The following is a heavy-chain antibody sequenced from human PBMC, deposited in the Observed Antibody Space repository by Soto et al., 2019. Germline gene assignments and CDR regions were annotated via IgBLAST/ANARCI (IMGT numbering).Heavy chain of an antibody. D-gene: IGHD1-26*01. V-gene: IGHV4-30-4*01. Sequence: SETLSLTCTVSGGSISTGDYYWSWIRQPPGKGLEWIGEIYHSGSTNYNPSLKSRVTISVDKSKNQFSLKLSSVTAADTAVYYCARGPRSGSSRDDAFDIWGQGTMVTVS. CDR2: IYHSGST. CDR1: GGSISTGDYY. CDR3: ARGPRSGSSRDDAFDI. J-gene: IGHJ3*02.